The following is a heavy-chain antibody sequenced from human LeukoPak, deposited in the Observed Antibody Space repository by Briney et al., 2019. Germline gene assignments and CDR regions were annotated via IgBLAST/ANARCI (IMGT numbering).Heavy chain of an antibody. CDR1: GGTFISHA. CDR2: IIPISGTA. J-gene: IGHJ6*03. V-gene: IGHV1-69*05. Sequence: GASVKVSFKASGGTFISHAIAWVRQAPGQGPEWMGGIIPISGTANYAQKFQGRVTITTDESTSTAYMELSSLTSDDTAVYYCARGLQYQLLKALGYYYMDVWGEGTTVTVSS. CDR3: ARGLQYQLLKALGYYYMDV. D-gene: IGHD2-2*01.